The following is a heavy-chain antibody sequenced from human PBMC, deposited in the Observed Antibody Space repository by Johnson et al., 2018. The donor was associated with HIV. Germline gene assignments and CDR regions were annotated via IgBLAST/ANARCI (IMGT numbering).Heavy chain of an antibody. D-gene: IGHD5-18*01. CDR1: GFTFSDYD. Sequence: VQLVESGGGLVQPGGSLRLSCVASGFTFSDYDMHWVRQTTGKVLEWVSAIGTAGDTYYPGSVKGRFTISRDNSKNTLYLQTNSLRVEDTAVYYCAKDRGYSYEWGFDAFDIWGQGTMVTVSS. CDR2: IGTAGDT. CDR3: AKDRGYSYEWGFDAFDI. J-gene: IGHJ3*02. V-gene: IGHV3-13*01.